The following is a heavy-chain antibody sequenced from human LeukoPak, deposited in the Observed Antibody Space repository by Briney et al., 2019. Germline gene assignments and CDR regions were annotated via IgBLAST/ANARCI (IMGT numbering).Heavy chain of an antibody. CDR1: GGSFSDYS. V-gene: IGHV4-34*01. D-gene: IGHD6-6*01. J-gene: IGHJ5*02. CDR2: INQSGGT. CDR3: ARRTYSSSWFDP. Sequence: SETLSLTCAVYGGSFSDYSWTWIRQPPGKGLEWIGEINQSGGTNHNPSLMSRVIMSVDTSKNQFSLKLSSVTAADTAVYYCARRTYSSSWFDPWGQGTLVTVSS.